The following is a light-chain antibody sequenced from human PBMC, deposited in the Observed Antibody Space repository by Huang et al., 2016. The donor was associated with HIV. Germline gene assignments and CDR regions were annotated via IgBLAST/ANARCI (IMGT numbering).Light chain of an antibody. J-gene: IGKJ5*01. CDR1: QGISNS. V-gene: IGKV1-NL1*01. Sequence: DIQMTQSPSSLSASVGDRVTITCRASQGISNSLAWYQQKPGKAPKLLLYAASRLKSGVPSRFCGSGSGTDYTLTISSLQPEDFATYYCQQYYSTPPITFGQGTRLEIK. CDR2: AAS. CDR3: QQYYSTPPIT.